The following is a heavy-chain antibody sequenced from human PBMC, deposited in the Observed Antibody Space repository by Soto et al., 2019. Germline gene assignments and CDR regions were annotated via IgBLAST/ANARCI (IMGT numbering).Heavy chain of an antibody. V-gene: IGHV2-5*02. J-gene: IGHJ5*02. CDR2: IYWDDDK. Sequence: QITLKESGPTLVKPTQTLTLTCTFSGFSLSTSGVGVGWIRQPPGKALEWLALIYWDDDKRYSPSLKSRLTITKDTSKNQVVLTMTNMDPVDTATYYCAHSLYDYVWGTNWFDPWGQGILVTVSS. CDR3: AHSLYDYVWGTNWFDP. CDR1: GFSLSTSGVG. D-gene: IGHD3-16*01.